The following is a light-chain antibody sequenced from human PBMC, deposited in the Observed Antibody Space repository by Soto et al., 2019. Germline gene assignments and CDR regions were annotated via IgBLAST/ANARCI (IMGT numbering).Light chain of an antibody. Sequence: EIVMTQSPATLSVSPGERVTLSCRASQSVSGHLAWYQQKPGQAPRLIISGASFRATGIPARFSGSGSGTEVTLTISSLQSEDFAVYYCQHYGSSPLYTFGQGTKLEIK. CDR2: GAS. CDR3: QHYGSSPLYT. CDR1: QSVSGH. J-gene: IGKJ2*01. V-gene: IGKV3-15*01.